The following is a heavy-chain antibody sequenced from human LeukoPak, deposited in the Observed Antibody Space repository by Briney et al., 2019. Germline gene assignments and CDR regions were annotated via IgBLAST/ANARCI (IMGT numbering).Heavy chain of an antibody. CDR3: ARDAGHQLSRRYYYAMDV. V-gene: IGHV4-61*02. Sequence: PSQTLSLTCTVSGVSISTGTYYWSWIRQPAGKGLEWIGRIYSSTITNYNPSLKSRVTISVDTSKNQFSLKLSSVTAADTAVYYCARDAGHQLSRRYYYAMDVWGQGTTVTVSS. CDR1: GVSISTGTYY. D-gene: IGHD2-2*01. CDR2: IYSSTIT. J-gene: IGHJ6*02.